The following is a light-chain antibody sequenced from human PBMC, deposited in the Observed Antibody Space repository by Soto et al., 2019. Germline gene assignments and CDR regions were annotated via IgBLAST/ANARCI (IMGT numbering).Light chain of an antibody. CDR3: QQYGSSPLT. V-gene: IGKV3-20*01. Sequence: EVVFTQSPATLSVSPGERATLSFRASQSVTINLAWYQQKPGQAPGLLIYGASSRATGIPDRFSGSGSGTDFTLTISRLEPEDFAVYYCQQYGSSPLTFGGGTKVDI. CDR1: QSVTIN. CDR2: GAS. J-gene: IGKJ4*01.